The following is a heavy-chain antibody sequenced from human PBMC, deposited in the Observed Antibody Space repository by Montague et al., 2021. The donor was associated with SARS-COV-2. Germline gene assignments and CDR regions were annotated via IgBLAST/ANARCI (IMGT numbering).Heavy chain of an antibody. V-gene: IGHV2-70*01. CDR3: AREYYYDSSGYYGYAFDX. D-gene: IGHD3-22*01. Sequence: PALVKPTQTLTLTCTFSGFSLSTSGMCVSWIRQPPGKALEWLALIDWDDDKYYSTSLKTRLTISKDTSKNQVVLTMTNMDPVDTATYYCAREYYYDSSGYYGYAFDXRGQGTMVTVSS. J-gene: IGHJ3*02. CDR2: IDWDDDK. CDR1: GFSLSTSGMC.